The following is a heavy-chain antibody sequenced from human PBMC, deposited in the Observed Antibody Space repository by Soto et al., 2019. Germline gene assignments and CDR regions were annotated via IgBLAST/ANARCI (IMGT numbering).Heavy chain of an antibody. D-gene: IGHD1-7*01. CDR2: INSDGTIT. CDR1: GFTFGSYW. J-gene: IGHJ5*02. Sequence: GGSLRLSCAASGFTFGSYWMHWFRQAPGKGLVWVSHINSDGTITTYADSVKGRFTISRDNAKNTLFLQMNSLRVEDTAVYFCQPGTYVSFTTWHDALGQGALVTVSS. CDR3: QPGTYVSFTTWHDA. V-gene: IGHV3-74*03.